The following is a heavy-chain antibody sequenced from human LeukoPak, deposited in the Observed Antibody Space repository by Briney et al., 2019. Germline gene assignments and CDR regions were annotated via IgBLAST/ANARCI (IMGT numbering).Heavy chain of an antibody. CDR2: MNPNSGNT. J-gene: IGHJ6*02. D-gene: IGHD2-15*01. Sequence: ASVKVSCKASGYTFTSYDINWMRQATGQGLEWMGWMNPNSGNTGYAQKFQGRVTMTRNTSISTAYMELSSLRSEDTAVYYCARPDCSGGSCQGSYYYYYGMDVWGQGTTVTVSS. V-gene: IGHV1-8*01. CDR3: ARPDCSGGSCQGSYYYYYGMDV. CDR1: GYTFTSYD.